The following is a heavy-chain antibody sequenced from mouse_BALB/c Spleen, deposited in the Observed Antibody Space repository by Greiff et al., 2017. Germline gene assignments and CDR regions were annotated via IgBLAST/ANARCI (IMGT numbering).Heavy chain of an antibody. V-gene: IGHV1-69*02. D-gene: IGHD1-1*01. CDR2: IYPSDSYT. Sequence: QVQLQQPGAELVRPGASVKLSCKASGYTFTSYWINWVKQRPGQGLEWIGNIYPSDSYTNYNQKFKDKATLTVDKSSSTAYMQLSSPTSEDSAVYYCTRCYYYGSRGYFDVWGAGTTVTVSS. J-gene: IGHJ1*01. CDR1: GYTFTSYW. CDR3: TRCYYYGSRGYFDV.